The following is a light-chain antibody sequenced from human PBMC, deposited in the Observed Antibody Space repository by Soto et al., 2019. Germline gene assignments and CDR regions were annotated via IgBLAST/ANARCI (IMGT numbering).Light chain of an antibody. Sequence: QSALTQPASVSGSPGQSITISCTGTSSDVGAYNFVSWYQQHPDKVPKLMIFDVSRRPSGVSGRFSGSKSSNTASLTIAGLEPEDEAEYYGSQYTSSSGYVFGSGTKVTVL. CDR1: SSDVGAYNF. V-gene: IGLV2-14*03. CDR3: SQYTSSSGYV. J-gene: IGLJ1*01. CDR2: DVS.